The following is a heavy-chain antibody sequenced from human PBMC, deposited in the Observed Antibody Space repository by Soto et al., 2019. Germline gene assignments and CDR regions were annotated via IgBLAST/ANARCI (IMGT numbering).Heavy chain of an antibody. CDR2: ISSSSETI. J-gene: IGHJ6*03. V-gene: IGHV3-48*01. CDR3: ARGAGYYYYYMDV. Sequence: PGGSLRLSCAASGFTFSNYNINWVRQAPGKGLEWVSYISSSSETIYYGDSVKGRFTVSRDNAKNSLYLQMSGLRAEDTAVYYCARGAGYYYYYMDVWGKGTTVTVSS. CDR1: GFTFSNYN.